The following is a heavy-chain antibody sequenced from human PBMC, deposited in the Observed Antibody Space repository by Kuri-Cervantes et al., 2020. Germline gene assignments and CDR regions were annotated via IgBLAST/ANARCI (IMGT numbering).Heavy chain of an antibody. V-gene: IGHV3-74*01. CDR2: INSDGSST. CDR1: GFTFSSYW. D-gene: IGHD5-24*01. Sequence: GESLKISCAASGFTFSSYWMHWVRQAPGKGLVWVSRINSDGSSTSYADSVKGRFTISRDNAKNTLYLQMNSLRAEDTAVYYCAKDHGYMTLSRSPQYWGQGTLVTVSS. CDR3: AKDHGYMTLSRSPQY. J-gene: IGHJ4*02.